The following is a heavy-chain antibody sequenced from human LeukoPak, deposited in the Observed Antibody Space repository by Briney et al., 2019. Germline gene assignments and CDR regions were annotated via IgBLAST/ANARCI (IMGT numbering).Heavy chain of an antibody. Sequence: PGGSLRLSCAASGFTFSSHGMNWVRQAPGKGLEWVSGIIPSGHTTYYADSVRGRFTISRDNSRNTLYLQMNSLRAEDTAVYYCARTVAQFDYWGQGTLVTVSS. V-gene: IGHV3-23*01. J-gene: IGHJ4*02. D-gene: IGHD4-17*01. CDR3: ARTVAQFDY. CDR2: IIPSGHTT. CDR1: GFTFSSHG.